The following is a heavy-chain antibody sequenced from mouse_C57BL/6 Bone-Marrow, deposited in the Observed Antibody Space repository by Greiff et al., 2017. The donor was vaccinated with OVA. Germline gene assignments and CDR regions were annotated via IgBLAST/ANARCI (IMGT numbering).Heavy chain of an antibody. CDR1: GYAFSSSW. D-gene: IGHD1-1*01. J-gene: IGHJ2*01. CDR2: IYPGDGDT. CDR3: ARSLTTVVATVDY. V-gene: IGHV1-82*01. Sequence: VQLQQSGPELVKPGASVKISCKASGYAFSSSWMNWVKQRPGKGLEWIGRIYPGDGDTNYNGKFKGKATLTADKSSSTAYMQLSSLTSEDSAVYFCARSLTTVVATVDYWGQGTTRTVSS.